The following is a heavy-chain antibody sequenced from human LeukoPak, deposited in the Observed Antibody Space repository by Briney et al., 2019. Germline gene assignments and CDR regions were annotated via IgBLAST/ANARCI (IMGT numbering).Heavy chain of an antibody. V-gene: IGHV4-61*08. D-gene: IGHD3-22*01. Sequence: SETLSLTCAVSGGSISSGGYSWSWIRQPPGKGLEWIGYIYYSGSTNYNPSLKSRVTISVDTSKNQFSLKLSSVTAADTAVYYCARVSSTYYYDSSGYYFDYWGQGTLVTVSS. CDR1: GGSISSGGYS. CDR2: IYYSGST. CDR3: ARVSSTYYYDSSGYYFDY. J-gene: IGHJ4*02.